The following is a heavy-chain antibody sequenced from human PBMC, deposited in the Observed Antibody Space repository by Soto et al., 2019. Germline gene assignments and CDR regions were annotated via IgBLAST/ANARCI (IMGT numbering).Heavy chain of an antibody. Sequence: QVQLVQSGAEVKKPGASVKVSCKASGYTFNNYDINWVRQATGQGLEWMGWMNPNNGNTAYAQKFQGRVTMTRDNSISTAYMELNSLRSEDTVVYYCARNAWGFGYWGQGTLVTVSS. V-gene: IGHV1-8*01. J-gene: IGHJ4*02. D-gene: IGHD3-16*01. CDR2: MNPNNGNT. CDR1: GYTFNNYD. CDR3: ARNAWGFGY.